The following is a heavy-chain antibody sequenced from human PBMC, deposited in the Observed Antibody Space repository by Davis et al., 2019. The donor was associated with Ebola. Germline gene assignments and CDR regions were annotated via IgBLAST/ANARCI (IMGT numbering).Heavy chain of an antibody. CDR2: LSYDGSNK. D-gene: IGHD4-17*01. CDR1: GFTFSSYG. Sequence: PGGSLRLSCAASGFTFSSYGMHWVRQAPGKGLEWVAVLSYDGSNKYYADSVKGRFTISRDNSKNTLYLQMNSLRAEDTAVYYCAKAVPPPDYWGQGTLVTVSS. V-gene: IGHV3-30*18. CDR3: AKAVPPPDY. J-gene: IGHJ4*02.